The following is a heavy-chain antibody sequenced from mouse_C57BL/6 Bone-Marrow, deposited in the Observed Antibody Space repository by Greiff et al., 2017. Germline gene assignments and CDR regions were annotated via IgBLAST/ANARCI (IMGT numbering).Heavy chain of an antibody. CDR2: ISDGGSYT. J-gene: IGHJ4*01. CDR3: ARDLYQMDY. V-gene: IGHV5-4*01. CDR1: GFTFSSYA. Sequence: EVKLQESGGGLVKPGGSLKLSCAASGFTFSSYAMSWVRQTPEKRLEWVATISDGGSYTYYPDNVKGRFTISRDNAKNNLYLQMSHLKSEDTAMYYCARDLYQMDYWGQGTSVTVSS. D-gene: IGHD1-1*01.